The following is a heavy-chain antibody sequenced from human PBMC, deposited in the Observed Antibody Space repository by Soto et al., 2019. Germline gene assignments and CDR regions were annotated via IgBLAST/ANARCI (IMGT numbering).Heavy chain of an antibody. CDR3: ARHGRFSLIAQSYFDP. V-gene: IGHV4-39*01. J-gene: IGHJ5*02. CDR2: IYYSGYT. CDR1: VDSIIDSSYY. Sequence: PSETLSLTCTVSVDSIIDSSYYWGWIRQPPGQGLEWIGTIYYSGYTYYNMSLKGRVTISVDTSKNQFSLMLTSVTAADTALYFCARHGRFSLIAQSYFDPWGLGTLVTVSS. D-gene: IGHD3-3*01.